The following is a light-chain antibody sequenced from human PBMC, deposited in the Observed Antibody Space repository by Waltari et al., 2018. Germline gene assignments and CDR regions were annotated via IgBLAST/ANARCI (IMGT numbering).Light chain of an antibody. J-gene: IGKJ1*01. V-gene: IGKV3-20*01. CDR1: QSISRY. Sequence: IMLTQSPGTLSLSPGERATLSCRASQSISRYLAWYQQKPGQAPRLLIYGASTRPTGIPDRFSGSGSGTDFSLTISGREPEDSAVYYCQHHFRLPATFGQGTKVEIK. CDR3: QHHFRLPAT. CDR2: GAS.